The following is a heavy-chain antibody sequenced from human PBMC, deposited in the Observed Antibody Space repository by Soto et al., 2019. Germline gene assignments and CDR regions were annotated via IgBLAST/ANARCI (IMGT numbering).Heavy chain of an antibody. V-gene: IGHV4-4*03. J-gene: IGHJ4*02. CDR2: IYHRGYT. Sequence: PETLSLTCAGSGGSISSDNWWNWVRHPPGKGLEWIGEIYHRGYTNYNPSLGSRVTISVDKSKNQFSLKLSSVTAADTAVYYCASNSMKKLDYWGQGALVTVS. CDR1: GGSISSDNW. CDR3: ASNSMKKLDY.